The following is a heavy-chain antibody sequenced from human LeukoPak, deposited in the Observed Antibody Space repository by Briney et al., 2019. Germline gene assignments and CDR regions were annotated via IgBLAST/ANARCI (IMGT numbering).Heavy chain of an antibody. Sequence: ASVKVSCKASGYTFISYDINWVRQVTGQGLEWMGWMNPNSGNTGYAQKFQGRVTITRNTSISTAFMELRSLRSDDTAVYYCARPQRGYSPFDYWGQGTLVTVSS. J-gene: IGHJ4*02. CDR2: MNPNSGNT. D-gene: IGHD1-1*01. CDR1: GYTFISYD. V-gene: IGHV1-8*03. CDR3: ARPQRGYSPFDY.